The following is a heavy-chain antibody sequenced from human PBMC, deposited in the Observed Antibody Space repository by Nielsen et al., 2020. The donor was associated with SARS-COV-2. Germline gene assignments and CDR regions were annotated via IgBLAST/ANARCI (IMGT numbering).Heavy chain of an antibody. J-gene: IGHJ4*02. V-gene: IGHV3-23*03. Sequence: GESLKISCAASGFTFSSYAMSWVRQAPGKGLEWVSVIYSGGSSTYYADSVKGRFTISRDNSKNTLYLQMNSLRAEDTAVYYCARDASYDWNDVDFDYWGQGTLVTVSS. CDR3: ARDASYDWNDVDFDY. CDR2: IYSGGSST. CDR1: GFTFSSYA. D-gene: IGHD1-20*01.